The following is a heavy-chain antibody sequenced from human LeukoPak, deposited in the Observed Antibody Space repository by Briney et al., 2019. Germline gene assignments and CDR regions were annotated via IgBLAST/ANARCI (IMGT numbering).Heavy chain of an antibody. Sequence: SETLSLTCAVSGDSISGTNWWSWVRQPPGKGLEWIGEIYHSGSTNYNPSLKSRVAISVDKSKNQFSLKLSSVTAADTAVYYCARVGATENHWGQGTLVTVSS. D-gene: IGHD1-26*01. V-gene: IGHV4-4*02. CDR3: ARVGATENH. CDR2: IYHSGST. J-gene: IGHJ4*02. CDR1: GDSISGTNW.